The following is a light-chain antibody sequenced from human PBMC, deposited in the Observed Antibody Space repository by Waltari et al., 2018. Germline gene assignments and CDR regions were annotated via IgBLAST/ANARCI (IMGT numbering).Light chain of an antibody. CDR3: QQSYSSPRT. CDR1: QGVGSN. CDR2: AAS. Sequence: DIQMTQSPSSLSASVGDRVTITCRASQGVGSNLSWYQQKPGKAPNLLIYAASTLQSGVPSRCSASGSGTYFTLTISSLQPEDFASYYCQQSYSSPRTFGQGTKVEVK. J-gene: IGKJ1*01. V-gene: IGKV1-39*01.